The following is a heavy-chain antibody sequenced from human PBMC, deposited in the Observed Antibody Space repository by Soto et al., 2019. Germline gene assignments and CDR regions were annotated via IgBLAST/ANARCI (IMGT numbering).Heavy chain of an antibody. Sequence: GGSLRLSCAASGFTFSSYWMHWVRQAPGKGLVWVSRIDTDGRITTYADSVKGRFAISRDNAKNTLYLLMNTLRVEDTAMYFCVRVTVATTDLWAQGTLVTVSS. V-gene: IGHV3-74*01. CDR2: IDTDGRIT. CDR3: VRVTVATTDL. J-gene: IGHJ5*02. CDR1: GFTFSSYW. D-gene: IGHD5-12*01.